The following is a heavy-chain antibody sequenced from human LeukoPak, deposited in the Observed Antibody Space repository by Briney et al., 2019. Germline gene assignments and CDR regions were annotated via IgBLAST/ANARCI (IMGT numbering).Heavy chain of an antibody. D-gene: IGHD3-10*01. CDR3: AREGSYSGSGSPPLDY. V-gene: IGHV4-34*01. CDR1: GGSFSDYY. CDR2: INHSGTT. J-gene: IGHJ4*02. Sequence: SETLSLTCAVSGGSFSDYYWSWIRQPPGKGLEWIGEINHSGTTNYNPSLKSRLTMSVDSSKNQFSLQLTSATAADTAVYYCAREGSYSGSGSPPLDYWGQGTLGTVSS.